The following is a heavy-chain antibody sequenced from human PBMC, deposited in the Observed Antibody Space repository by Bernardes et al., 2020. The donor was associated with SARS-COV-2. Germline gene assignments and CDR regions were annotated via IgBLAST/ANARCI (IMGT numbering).Heavy chain of an antibody. CDR2: IYYRGST. D-gene: IGHD3-3*01. Sequence: TLSLTCTVSGGSISISNYYWDWLRQPPGTGLEWIGRIYYRGSTYYNPSLKSRVTISADTSTSQFSLKLSSVTAADTAVYYCARRVVQGDQIWFDPWGQGTLVTVSS. CDR3: ARRVVQGDQIWFDP. J-gene: IGHJ5*02. V-gene: IGHV4-39*01. CDR1: GGSISISNYY.